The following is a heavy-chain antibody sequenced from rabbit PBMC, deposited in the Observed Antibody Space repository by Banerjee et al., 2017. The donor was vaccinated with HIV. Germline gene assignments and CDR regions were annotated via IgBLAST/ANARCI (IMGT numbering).Heavy chain of an antibody. CDR2: IDAGSANST. J-gene: IGHJ4*01. D-gene: IGHD6-1*01. CDR3: ARESLIGYDL. V-gene: IGHV1S45*01. CDR1: GFSFSSTYW. Sequence: QEQLEESGGDLVKPEGSLTLTCTASGFSFSSTYWICWVRQAPGKGPEWIACIDAGSANSTCYATWAKGRFTISKTSSTTVTLQMTSLTAADTATYFCARESLIGYDLWGQGTLVTVS.